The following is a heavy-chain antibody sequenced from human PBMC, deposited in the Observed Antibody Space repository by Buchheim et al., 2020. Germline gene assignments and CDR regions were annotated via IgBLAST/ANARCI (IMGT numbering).Heavy chain of an antibody. V-gene: IGHV3-30*18. J-gene: IGHJ4*02. Sequence: QVQLVESGGGVVQPGRSLRLSCAASGSTFSSYGMHWVRQAPGKGLEWVAVISYDGSNKYYADSVKGRFTISRDNSKNTLSLQMNSLRAEDTAVYYCAKDPPVDYWGQGTL. CDR3: AKDPPVDY. D-gene: IGHD4-17*01. CDR2: ISYDGSNK. CDR1: GSTFSSYG.